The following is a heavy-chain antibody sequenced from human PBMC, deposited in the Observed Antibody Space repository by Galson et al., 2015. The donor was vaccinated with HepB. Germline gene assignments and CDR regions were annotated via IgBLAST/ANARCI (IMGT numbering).Heavy chain of an antibody. CDR3: ARDGDCSSTSCYGAHDAFDI. Sequence: SVKVSCKASGYTFTSYYMHWVRQAPGQGLEWMGIINPSGGSTSYAQKFQGRVTMTRDTSTSTVYMELSSLRSEDTAVYYCARDGDCSSTSCYGAHDAFDIWVQGTMVTVSS. V-gene: IGHV1-46*01. J-gene: IGHJ3*02. CDR1: GYTFTSYY. CDR2: INPSGGST. D-gene: IGHD2-2*03.